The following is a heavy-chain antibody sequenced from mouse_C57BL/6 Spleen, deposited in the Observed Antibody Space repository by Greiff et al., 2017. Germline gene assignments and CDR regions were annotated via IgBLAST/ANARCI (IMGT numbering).Heavy chain of an antibody. CDR1: GFTFSSYT. V-gene: IGHV5-9*01. Sequence: EVKLVESGGGLVKPGGSLKLSCAASGFTFSSYTMSWVRQTPEKRLEWVATISGGGGNNYYPDSVKGRFTISRDNAKNTLYLQMSSLRSEDTALYYCARHDDYDRYYFDYWGQGTTLTVSS. CDR3: ARHDDYDRYYFDY. CDR2: ISGGGGNN. J-gene: IGHJ2*01. D-gene: IGHD2-4*01.